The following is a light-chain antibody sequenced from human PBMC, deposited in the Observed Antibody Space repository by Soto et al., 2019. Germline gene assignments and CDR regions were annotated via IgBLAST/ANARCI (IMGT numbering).Light chain of an antibody. J-gene: IGKJ4*02. V-gene: IGKV1-5*03. Sequence: DIQMTQSPSSLSASVGDRVTITCRASQSIRRFLAWYQQKPGKAPKLLIYQASNLESGVPSRFSGSGSGTEFTLTISSLQPDDLAVYYCQQYTYYRWTFGGGTKVDIK. CDR2: QAS. CDR1: QSIRRF. CDR3: QQYTYYRWT.